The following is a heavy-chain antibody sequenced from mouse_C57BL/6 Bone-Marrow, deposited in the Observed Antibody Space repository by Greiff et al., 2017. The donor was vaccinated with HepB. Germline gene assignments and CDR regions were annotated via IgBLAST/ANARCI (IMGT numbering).Heavy chain of an antibody. Sequence: QVQLQQPGAELVKPGASVKLSCKASGYTFTSYWMHWVKQRPGQGLEWIGMIHPNSGSTNYNEKFKSKATLTVDKSSSTAYMQLSSLTSEDSAVYDCARPFYYDYGWFAYWGQGTLVTVSA. CDR1: GYTFTSYW. J-gene: IGHJ3*01. D-gene: IGHD2-4*01. CDR2: IHPNSGST. CDR3: ARPFYYDYGWFAY. V-gene: IGHV1-64*01.